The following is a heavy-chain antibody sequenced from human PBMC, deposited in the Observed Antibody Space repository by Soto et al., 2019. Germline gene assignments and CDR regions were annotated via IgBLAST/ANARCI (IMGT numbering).Heavy chain of an antibody. Sequence: SVKVSCKASGGTFSSYAISWVRQAPGQGLEWMGGIIPTYGTANYAQKLQGRVTITTDESTSTAYMELRSLRSDDTAVYYCARDQTHYYDSSGYYYRDYWGQGTLVTVSS. D-gene: IGHD3-22*01. CDR2: IIPTYGTA. CDR3: ARDQTHYYDSSGYYYRDY. CDR1: GGTFSSYA. V-gene: IGHV1-69*05. J-gene: IGHJ4*02.